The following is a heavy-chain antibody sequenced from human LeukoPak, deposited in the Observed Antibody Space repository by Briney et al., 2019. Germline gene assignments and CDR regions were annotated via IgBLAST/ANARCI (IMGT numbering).Heavy chain of an antibody. CDR2: INPNSGGT. J-gene: IGHJ4*02. CDR3: ARDHGYSSGWYSDY. V-gene: IGHV1-2*02. CDR1: GYTFTGYY. Sequence: ASVKVSCKAPGYTFTGYYMHWVRQAPGQGLEWMGWINPNSGGTNYAQKFQGRVTMTRDTSISTAYMELSRLRSDDTAVYYCARDHGYSSGWYSDYWGQGTLVTVSS. D-gene: IGHD6-19*01.